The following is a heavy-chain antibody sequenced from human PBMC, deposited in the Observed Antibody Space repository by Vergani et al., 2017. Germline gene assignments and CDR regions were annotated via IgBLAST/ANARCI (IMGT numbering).Heavy chain of an antibody. Sequence: QVTLKESGPVLVKPTETLTLTCTVSGFSLSNARMGVSWIRQPPGKALEWLAHIFSNDEKSYSTSLKSRLTISKDTSKSQVVLTMTNMDPVDTATYYCARILGQNYDFWSDLEYYFDYWGQGTLVTVSS. J-gene: IGHJ4*02. CDR2: IFSNDEK. CDR3: ARILGQNYDFWSDLEYYFDY. D-gene: IGHD3-3*01. CDR1: GFSLSNARMG. V-gene: IGHV2-26*01.